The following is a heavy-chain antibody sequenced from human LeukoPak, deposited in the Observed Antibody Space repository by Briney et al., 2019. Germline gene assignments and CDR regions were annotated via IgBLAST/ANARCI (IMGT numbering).Heavy chain of an antibody. V-gene: IGHV4-31*03. CDR2: IYYSGST. CDR1: GGSISSGGYY. J-gene: IGHJ5*02. D-gene: IGHD3-10*01. CDR3: ARETEYSSGSYYTNWFDP. Sequence: SETLSLTCTVSGGSISSGGYYWSWIRQHPGKGLEWIGYIYYSGSTYYNPSLKSRVTISVDTSKNQFSLKLSSVTAADTAVYYCARETEYSSGSYYTNWFDPWGQGTLVTVSS.